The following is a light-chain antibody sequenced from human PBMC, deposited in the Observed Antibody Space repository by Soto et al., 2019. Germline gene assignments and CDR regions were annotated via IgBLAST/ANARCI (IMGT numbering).Light chain of an antibody. CDR3: QVWDSSSDHLV. CDR1: NIGSRS. CDR2: DDT. Sequence: SYELTQPPSLSVAPGQTARLTCGGNNIGSRSVHWYQQKPGRAPVLVVYDDTDRPSGVPERFSGSNSGNTATLTISRVEVGDEADYYCQVWDSSSDHLVFGGGTQLTVL. J-gene: IGLJ3*02. V-gene: IGLV3-21*02.